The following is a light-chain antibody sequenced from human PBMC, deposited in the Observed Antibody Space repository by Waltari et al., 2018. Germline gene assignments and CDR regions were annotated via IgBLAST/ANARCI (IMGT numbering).Light chain of an antibody. J-gene: IGKJ2*03. CDR2: WAS. Sequence: DIVMTQSPDSLAVSLGERATINCKSSQSFLFSSNNENYLAWYQQKPGQPPKLIIYWASTRESGVPDRFSGSGSGTDFTLTISSLQAEDVAVYYCQQYYSIPRSFGQGTKLEIK. CDR3: QQYYSIPRS. CDR1: QSFLFSSNNENY. V-gene: IGKV4-1*01.